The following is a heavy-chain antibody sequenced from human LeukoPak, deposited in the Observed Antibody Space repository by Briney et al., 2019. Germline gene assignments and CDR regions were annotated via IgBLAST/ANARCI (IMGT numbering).Heavy chain of an antibody. V-gene: IGHV1-69*13. D-gene: IGHD4-23*01. CDR3: ARGWLAETTVVTPYNY. CDR2: ITPIFGTA. CDR1: GYTFTTHD. J-gene: IGHJ4*02. Sequence: SVKVSCKASGYTFTTHDINWVRQAPGQGLEWMGGITPIFGTANYAQKFQGRVTITAVESMSTAYMELSSLRSEDTAVYYCARGWLAETTVVTPYNYWGQGTLVTVSS.